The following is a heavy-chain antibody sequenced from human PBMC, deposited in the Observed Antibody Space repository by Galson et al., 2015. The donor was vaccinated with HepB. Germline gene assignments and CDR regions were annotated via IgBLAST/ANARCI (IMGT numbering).Heavy chain of an antibody. J-gene: IGHJ4*02. V-gene: IGHV3-23*01. CDR1: GFTFSSYG. CDR3: AKDRGY. CDR2: VAASGDNT. Sequence: SLRLSCAASGFTFSSYGMTWVRQAPGKGLEWVSGVAASGDNTYYADSVKGRFTISRDNSKSTLYLQMNSLRAEDTAVYYCAKDRGYWGQGSLVTVSS.